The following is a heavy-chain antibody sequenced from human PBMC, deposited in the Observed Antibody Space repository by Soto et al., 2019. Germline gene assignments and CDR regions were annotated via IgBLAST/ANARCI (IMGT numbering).Heavy chain of an antibody. CDR3: ARWGGYSYGRQVYYYYGMDV. V-gene: IGHV3-30-3*01. Sequence: VQLVESGGGVVQPGRSLRLSCAASGFTFSSYAMHWVRQAPGKGLEWVAVISYDGSNKYYADSVKGRFTISRDNSKNTLYLQMNSLRAEDTAVYYCARWGGYSYGRQVYYYYGMDVWGQGTTVTVSS. CDR1: GFTFSSYA. CDR2: ISYDGSNK. J-gene: IGHJ6*02. D-gene: IGHD5-18*01.